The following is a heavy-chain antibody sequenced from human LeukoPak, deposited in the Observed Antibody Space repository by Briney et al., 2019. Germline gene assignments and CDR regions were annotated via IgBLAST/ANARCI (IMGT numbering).Heavy chain of an antibody. J-gene: IGHJ4*02. Sequence: SETLSLTCTVSGGSISSGGYYWSWIRQPPGKGLEWIGYIYYSGSTNYNPSLKSRVTISVDTSKNQFSLKLSSVTAADTAVYYCARDRRDYGGNSGFDYWGQGTLVTVSS. CDR2: IYYSGST. V-gene: IGHV4-61*08. CDR1: GGSISSGGYY. D-gene: IGHD4-23*01. CDR3: ARDRRDYGGNSGFDY.